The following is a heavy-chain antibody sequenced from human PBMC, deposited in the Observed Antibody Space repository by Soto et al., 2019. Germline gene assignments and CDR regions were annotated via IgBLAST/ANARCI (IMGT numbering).Heavy chain of an antibody. J-gene: IGHJ5*02. D-gene: IGHD3-10*01. CDR3: ARVGLLWFGDPGWFDP. CDR2: IYYSGST. Sequence: SETLSVTCTASGGSISSYYLSWIRQPPGKGLEWIGYIYYSGSTNYNPSLKSRVTISVDTSKNQFSLKLSSVTAADTAVYYCARVGLLWFGDPGWFDPWGQGTLVTVSS. CDR1: GGSISSYY. V-gene: IGHV4-59*01.